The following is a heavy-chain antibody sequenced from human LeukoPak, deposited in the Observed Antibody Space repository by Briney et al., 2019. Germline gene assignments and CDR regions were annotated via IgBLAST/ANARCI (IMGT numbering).Heavy chain of an antibody. V-gene: IGHV3-23*01. D-gene: IGHD1-26*01. CDR1: GFTFSNYA. J-gene: IGHJ4*02. CDR3: AKGPVSATVGATTLDY. CDR2: ISGSTGST. Sequence: QPGGSLRLSCAASGFTFSNYAMNWVRQAPGKGLEWVSLISGSTGSTYYADSVKGRFSISRDNSKNTVYLQMNSLRVEDTSVYYCAKGPVSATVGATTLDYWGQGTLVTVSS.